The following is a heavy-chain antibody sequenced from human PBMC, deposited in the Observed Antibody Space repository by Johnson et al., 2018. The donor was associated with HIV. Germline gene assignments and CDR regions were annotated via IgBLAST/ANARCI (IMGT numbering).Heavy chain of an antibody. Sequence: QVQLVESGGGVVQPWGSLRLSCAASGFTFSSYGMHWVRQAPGKGLEWVAFIRYDGSNKYYVDSVKGRFTISRDNAKNSLYLQMNSLRAEDTALFCCSRDRSKLLYPCDAFDIWGQGTMVTVSS. D-gene: IGHD2-21*02. V-gene: IGHV3-30*02. J-gene: IGHJ3*02. CDR2: IRYDGSNK. CDR1: GFTFSSYG. CDR3: SRDRSKLLYPCDAFDI.